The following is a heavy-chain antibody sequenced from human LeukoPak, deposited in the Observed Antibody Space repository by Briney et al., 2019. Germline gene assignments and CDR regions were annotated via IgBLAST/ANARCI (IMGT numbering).Heavy chain of an antibody. CDR3: ARVAYGNNATPFDH. D-gene: IGHD4-11*01. CDR2: INPNSGGT. J-gene: IGHJ4*02. CDR1: GYTFTDYY. Sequence: ASVKVSCKASGYTFTDYYIHWVRQAPGQGPEWMGRINPNSGGTDSAQKFQGRVTMPRDTSITTAYMELSRLTSDDTAVYYCARVAYGNNATPFDHWGQGTLVIVSS. V-gene: IGHV1-2*06.